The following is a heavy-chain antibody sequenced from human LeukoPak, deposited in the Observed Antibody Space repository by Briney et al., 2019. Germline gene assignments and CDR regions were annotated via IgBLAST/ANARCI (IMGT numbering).Heavy chain of an antibody. D-gene: IGHD3-16*02. CDR1: GGTFSSYA. Sequence: SVKVSRKASGGTFSSYAISWVRQALGQGLEWMGRIIPIFGTANYAQKFQGRVTITTDESTSTAYMELSSLRSEDTAVYYCARNYVWGSYRYINYFDYWGQGTLVTVSS. J-gene: IGHJ4*02. CDR2: IIPIFGTA. CDR3: ARNYVWGSYRYINYFDY. V-gene: IGHV1-69*05.